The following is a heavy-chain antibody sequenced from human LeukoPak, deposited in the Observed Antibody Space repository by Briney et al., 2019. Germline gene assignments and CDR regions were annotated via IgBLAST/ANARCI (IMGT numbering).Heavy chain of an antibody. V-gene: IGHV4-34*01. CDR2: INHSGST. CDR3: ARGRRSSSPFDY. CDR1: GGSFSGYY. Sequence: SETLSLTCAVYGGSFSGYYWSWIRQPPGKGLEWIGEINHSGSTNYNPSLKSRVTISVDTSKNQFSLKLSSVTAADTAVYYCARGRRSSSPFDYWGQGTLVTVSS. D-gene: IGHD6-13*01. J-gene: IGHJ4*02.